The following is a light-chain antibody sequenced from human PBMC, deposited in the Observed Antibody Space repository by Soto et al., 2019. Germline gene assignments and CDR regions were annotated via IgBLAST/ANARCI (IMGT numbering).Light chain of an antibody. V-gene: IGKV2-30*01. CDR3: MQTTHWPRT. J-gene: IGKJ1*01. Sequence: DFVITQSPLSLPFTLLHPSSISCRSSQSLETSDGDTYLNWFHQRPGQSPRRLIYKVSKRDSGVPDRFSGSGSGTDFTLKITRVEAEDVGVYYCMQTTHWPRTFGQGTKVDIK. CDR2: KVS. CDR1: QSLETSDGDTY.